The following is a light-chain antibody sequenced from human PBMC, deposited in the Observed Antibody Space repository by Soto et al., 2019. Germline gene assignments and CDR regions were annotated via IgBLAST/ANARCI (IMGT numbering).Light chain of an antibody. CDR2: RNR. Sequence: QSVLTQPPSASGTPGQTVTISCSGSTSNLGSNFIYWYQQLPGAAPKLLISRNRQRPSGVPDRFSGSKSGTSGSLVISGLRSEDEADYHCASWDDSLRGVVFGGGTKVTVL. V-gene: IGLV1-47*01. J-gene: IGLJ3*02. CDR3: ASWDDSLRGVV. CDR1: TSNLGSNF.